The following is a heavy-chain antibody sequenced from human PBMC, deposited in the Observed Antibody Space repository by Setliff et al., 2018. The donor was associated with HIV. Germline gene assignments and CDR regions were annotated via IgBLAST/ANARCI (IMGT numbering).Heavy chain of an antibody. Sequence: PGGSLRLSCAAAGFTFSGYRMNWVRQAPGKGLEWVSVIYSGGSTYYADSVKGRFTISRDNSKNTLYLQMSSLRVEDTAVYYCVKAVIVVIPAAIFDYWGQGTLVTVSS. CDR2: IYSGGST. J-gene: IGHJ4*02. D-gene: IGHD2-2*01. CDR1: GFTFSGYR. V-gene: IGHV3-66*01. CDR3: VKAVIVVIPAAIFDY.